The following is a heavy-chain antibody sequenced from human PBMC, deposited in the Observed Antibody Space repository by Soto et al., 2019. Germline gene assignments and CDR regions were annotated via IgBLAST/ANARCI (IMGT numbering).Heavy chain of an antibody. CDR1: GFTFSNYA. Sequence: GGSLRLSCAASGFTFSNYAMSWVRQAPGKGPEWVSAVSHNGGRTYYADAVKGRFTVSRDNSKDTLYLQMNSLRVDDTAIYYCTKEWQQQLDHWGQGTLVTVSS. CDR2: VSHNGGRT. J-gene: IGHJ4*02. D-gene: IGHD1-1*01. CDR3: TKEWQQQLDH. V-gene: IGHV3-23*01.